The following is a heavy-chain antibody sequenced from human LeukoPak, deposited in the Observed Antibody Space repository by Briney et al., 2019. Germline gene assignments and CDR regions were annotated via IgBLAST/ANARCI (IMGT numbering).Heavy chain of an antibody. CDR3: ARERYAKGYFDY. CDR2: ISSSGSTI. V-gene: IGHV3-48*04. J-gene: IGHJ4*02. CDR1: GFTFSSYG. Sequence: PGGSLRLSCAASGFTFSSYGMHWVRQAPGKGLEWVSYISSSGSTIYYADSVKGRFTISRDNAKNSLYLQMNSLRAEDTAVYYCARERYAKGYFDYWGQGTLVTVSS. D-gene: IGHD2-2*01.